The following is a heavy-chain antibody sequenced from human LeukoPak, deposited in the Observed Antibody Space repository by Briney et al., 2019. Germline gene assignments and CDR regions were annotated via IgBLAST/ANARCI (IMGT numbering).Heavy chain of an antibody. CDR2: ISYDGSNK. D-gene: IGHD4-23*01. J-gene: IGHJ4*02. CDR3: AREGLNWDDGGFGGSRENFGGYFDY. CDR1: GFTFSSYA. V-gene: IGHV3-30*04. Sequence: PGRSLRLSCAASGFTFSSYAMHWVRQAPGKGLEWVAVISYDGSNKCYADSVKGRFTTSRDNSKNTLYLQMNSLRAEDTAVYYCAREGLNWDDGGFGGSRENFGGYFDYWGQGTLVTVSS.